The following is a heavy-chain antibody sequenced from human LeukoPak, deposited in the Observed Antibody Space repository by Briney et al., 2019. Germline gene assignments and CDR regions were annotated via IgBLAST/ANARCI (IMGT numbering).Heavy chain of an antibody. D-gene: IGHD5-24*01. CDR3: ARAREMATISDYYYYYMDV. Sequence: GASVKVSCKASGGTFSSYAISWVRQAPGQGLEWMGRIIPIFGTANYAQKFQGRVTITTDESTSTAYMELSSLGSEDTAVYYCARAREMATISDYYYYYMDVWGKGTTVTVSS. CDR1: GGTFSSYA. V-gene: IGHV1-69*05. J-gene: IGHJ6*03. CDR2: IIPIFGTA.